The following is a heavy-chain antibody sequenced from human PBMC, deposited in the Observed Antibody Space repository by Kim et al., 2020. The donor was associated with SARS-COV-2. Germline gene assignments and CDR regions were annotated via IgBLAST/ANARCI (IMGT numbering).Heavy chain of an antibody. CDR3: ARHNKGGTMVRGVIITYPSNWFDP. J-gene: IGHJ5*02. Sequence: SETLSLTCTVSGGSISSSSYYWGWIRQPPGKGLEWIGSIYYSGSTYYNPSLKSRVTISVDTSKNQFSLKLSSVTAADTAVYYCARHNKGGTMVRGVIITYPSNWFDPWGQGTLVTVSS. V-gene: IGHV4-39*01. CDR2: IYYSGST. CDR1: GGSISSSSYY. D-gene: IGHD3-10*01.